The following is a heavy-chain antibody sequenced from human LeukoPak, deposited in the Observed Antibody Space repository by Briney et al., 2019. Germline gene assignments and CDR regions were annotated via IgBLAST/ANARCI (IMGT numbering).Heavy chain of an antibody. Sequence: QPGRSLRLSCAASGFTFNSYGMHWVRQAPGKGLEWVAVVSYDGSNKYYADFVKGRFLISRDNSKNMLYLQVNSLRAEDTAVYYCASSWAYFDSWGQGTLVTVSS. V-gene: IGHV3-30*03. CDR1: GFTFNSYG. J-gene: IGHJ4*02. CDR2: VSYDGSNK. CDR3: ASSWAYFDS. D-gene: IGHD6-13*01.